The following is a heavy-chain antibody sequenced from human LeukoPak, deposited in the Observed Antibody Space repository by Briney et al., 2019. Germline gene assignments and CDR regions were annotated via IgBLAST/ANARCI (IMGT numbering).Heavy chain of an antibody. D-gene: IGHD6-13*01. Sequence: EAPVKVSCKASGGTFSSYAISWVRQAPGQGLEWMGRIIPILGIANYAQKFQGRVTITADKSTSTAYMELSSLRSEDTAVYYCARTGAAAGLEFDPWGQGTLVTVSS. CDR1: GGTFSSYA. V-gene: IGHV1-69*04. CDR3: ARTGAAAGLEFDP. J-gene: IGHJ5*02. CDR2: IIPILGIA.